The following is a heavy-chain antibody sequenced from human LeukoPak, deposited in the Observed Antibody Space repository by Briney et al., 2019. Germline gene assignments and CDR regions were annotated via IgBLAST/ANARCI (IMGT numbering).Heavy chain of an antibody. D-gene: IGHD2-15*01. CDR3: ARASRIRGAFDI. CDR2: INHSGSS. V-gene: IGHV4-34*01. J-gene: IGHJ3*02. CDR1: GGSITDYF. Sequence: SETLSLTCALSGGSITDYFYNWVRQPPGKGLEWIGEINHSGSSTYNPSLKSRVIISVDTSKNQFSLKLSSVTAADTAVYYCARASRIRGAFDIWGQGTMVTVSS.